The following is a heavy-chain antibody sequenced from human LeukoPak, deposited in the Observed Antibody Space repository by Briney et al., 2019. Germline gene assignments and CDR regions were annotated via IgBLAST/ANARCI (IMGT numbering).Heavy chain of an antibody. J-gene: IGHJ4*02. D-gene: IGHD2/OR15-2a*01. CDR1: GFTFTSYT. CDR2: ITSSSSTI. Sequence: PGESLRLSCAASGFTFTSYTMNWVRQAPGKGLEWVSYITSSSSTIYYADSVKGRFTMSRDNAENSLYLQMNSLRAEDTAVYYCARNFDSWGQGTLVTVSS. V-gene: IGHV3-48*01. CDR3: ARNFDS.